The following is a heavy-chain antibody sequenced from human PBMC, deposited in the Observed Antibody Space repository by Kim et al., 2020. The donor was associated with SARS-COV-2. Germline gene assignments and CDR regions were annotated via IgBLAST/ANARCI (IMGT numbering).Heavy chain of an antibody. D-gene: IGHD3-9*01. CDR3: ARGLPINYYGMDV. J-gene: IGHJ6*02. V-gene: IGHV4-59*09. Sequence: KSNPSLKSRVTISVATSKIQFSLNLSSMSAADTAVYYCARGLPINYYGMDVWGQGTTVTVSS.